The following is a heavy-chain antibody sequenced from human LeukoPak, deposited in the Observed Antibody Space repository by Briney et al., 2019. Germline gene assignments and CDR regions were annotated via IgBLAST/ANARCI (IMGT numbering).Heavy chain of an antibody. CDR2: ISAYNGNT. V-gene: IGHV1-18*01. D-gene: IGHD3-22*01. CDR3: ARTYYYDSSGYSWGDY. CDR1: GYTFTSYG. J-gene: IGHJ4*02. Sequence: ASVKVSCKASGYTFTSYGISWVRQAPGQGLEWMGWISAYNGNTNYAQKLQGRATMTTDTSTSTAYMELRSLRSDDTAVYYCARTYYYDSSGYSWGDYWGQGTLVTVSS.